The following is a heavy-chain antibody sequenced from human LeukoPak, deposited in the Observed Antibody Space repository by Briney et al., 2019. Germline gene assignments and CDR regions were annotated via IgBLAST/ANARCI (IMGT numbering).Heavy chain of an antibody. CDR1: GCTFTNYY. D-gene: IGHD3-10*01. J-gene: IGHJ4*02. V-gene: IGHV1-46*01. CDR2: LNPSSGSA. CDR3: ARGITMIRGVITTPFDY. Sequence: GASVKVSCKASGCTFTNYYMHWVRQAPGQGLEWMGILNPSSGSADYAQKLLGRVTVTRDTSTSTVYMELSSLRSEDTAVYYCARGITMIRGVITTPFDYWGQGTLVTVSS.